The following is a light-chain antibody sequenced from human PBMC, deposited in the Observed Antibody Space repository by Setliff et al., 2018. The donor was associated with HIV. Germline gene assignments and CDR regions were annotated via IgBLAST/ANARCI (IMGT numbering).Light chain of an antibody. Sequence: QSVLTQPPSVSAAPRQKVTISCSGSSSNIGNNYVSWYQHLPGTAPKLLISEDNKRPSGIPGRFSGSKSGASATLAITGLQTGDEADYFCGSWESSLNAGFYVFGTGTKGTV. V-gene: IGLV1-51*02. CDR3: GSWESSLNAGFYV. CDR1: SSNIGNNY. J-gene: IGLJ1*01. CDR2: EDN.